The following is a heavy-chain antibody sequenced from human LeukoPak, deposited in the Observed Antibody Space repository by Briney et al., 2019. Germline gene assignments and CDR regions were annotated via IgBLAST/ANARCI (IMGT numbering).Heavy chain of an antibody. J-gene: IGHJ5*02. D-gene: IGHD3-10*01. CDR1: GYAFTSYA. CDR3: ASFGAGDPAA. CDR2: INAGNGET. Sequence: GASGKLSCNAAGYAFTSYAMHLVRQGPGQRLGWMGWINAGNGETRYSPEFQGRGTITSDKSTSTAYMELSRLRSEATAVHYCASFGAGDPAAWGQGTLVTASS. V-gene: IGHV1-3*01.